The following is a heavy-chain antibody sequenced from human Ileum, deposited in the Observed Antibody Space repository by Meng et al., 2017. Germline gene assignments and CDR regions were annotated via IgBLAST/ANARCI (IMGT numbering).Heavy chain of an antibody. V-gene: IGHV4-4*02. D-gene: IGHD4-23*01. J-gene: IGHJ4*02. Sequence: VPLPEPAPGPLSPSGTLALTCAVSSGSISSNTSWSWVRQPPGKGLEWIGQISHSGSAYYNPSLKSRVTMSVDKSKSQFSLMLTSVTAADTAIYYCARHGGYSQDFWGQGTLVTVSS. CDR1: SGSISSNTS. CDR3: ARHGGYSQDF. CDR2: ISHSGSA.